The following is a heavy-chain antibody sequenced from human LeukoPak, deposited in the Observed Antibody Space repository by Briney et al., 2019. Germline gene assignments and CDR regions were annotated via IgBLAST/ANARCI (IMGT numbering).Heavy chain of an antibody. D-gene: IGHD7-27*01. CDR2: INPSGGST. CDR1: GYTFTSYY. Sequence: ASVKVSYKASGYTFTSYYMHWVRQAPGQGLEWMGIINPSGGSTSYAQKFQGRVTITRDTSTSTVYMELSSLRSEDTAVYYCARSSRGLGILIGYWGQGTLVTVSS. V-gene: IGHV1-46*01. J-gene: IGHJ4*02. CDR3: ARSSRGLGILIGY.